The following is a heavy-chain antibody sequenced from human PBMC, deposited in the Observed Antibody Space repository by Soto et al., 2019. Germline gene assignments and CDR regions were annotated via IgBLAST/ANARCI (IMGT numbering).Heavy chain of an antibody. CDR2: IYSGGST. V-gene: IGHV3-23*03. CDR1: GFTFDDYT. Sequence: GGSLRLSCAASGFTFDDYTMHWVRQAPGKGLERVSVIYSGGSTYYADSVKGRFTISRDNSKNTLYLQMNSLRAEDTAVYYCAKDGFTIFGVVLKFFDYWGQGTLVTVSS. D-gene: IGHD3-3*01. CDR3: AKDGFTIFGVVLKFFDY. J-gene: IGHJ4*02.